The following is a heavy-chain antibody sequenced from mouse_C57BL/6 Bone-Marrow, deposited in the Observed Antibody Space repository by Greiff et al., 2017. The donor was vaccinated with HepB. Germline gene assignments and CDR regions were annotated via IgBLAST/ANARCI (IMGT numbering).Heavy chain of an antibody. J-gene: IGHJ2*01. Sequence: VKLQQSGPELVKPGASVKISCKASGYAFSSSWMNWVKQRPGKGLEWIGRIYPGDGDTNYNGKFKGKATLTADKSSSTAYMQLSSLTSEDSAVYFCARKDFITTNYWGQGTTLTVSS. V-gene: IGHV1-82*01. CDR2: IYPGDGDT. CDR3: ARKDFITTNY. D-gene: IGHD1-1*01. CDR1: GYAFSSSW.